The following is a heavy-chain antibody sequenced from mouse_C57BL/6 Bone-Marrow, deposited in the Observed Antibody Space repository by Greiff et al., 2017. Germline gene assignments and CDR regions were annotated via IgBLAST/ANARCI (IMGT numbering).Heavy chain of an antibody. Sequence: EVKLMESGGGLVKPGGSLKLSCAASGFTFSSYAMSWVRQTPEKRLEWVATISDGGSYTYYPDNVKGRFTISRDNAKNNLYLQMSHLKSEDTAMYYCARDPLLDAMDYWGQGTSVTVSS. V-gene: IGHV5-4*01. D-gene: IGHD2-1*01. CDR3: ARDPLLDAMDY. J-gene: IGHJ4*01. CDR1: GFTFSSYA. CDR2: ISDGGSYT.